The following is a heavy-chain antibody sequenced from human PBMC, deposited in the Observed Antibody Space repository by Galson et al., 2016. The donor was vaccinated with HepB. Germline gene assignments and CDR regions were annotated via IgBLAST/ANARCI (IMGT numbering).Heavy chain of an antibody. J-gene: IGHJ4*02. Sequence: SLRLSCAASGSTFSDYSMNWVRQAPGKGLEWVSAISRSGDYISYADSVKGRFTSSRDNAKNSVYLQMDTLRAEDTAVYYCARDGVQMATNPIGYWGQGTLVTVSS. CDR2: ISRSGDYI. CDR1: GSTFSDYS. D-gene: IGHD5-24*01. V-gene: IGHV3-21*01. CDR3: ARDGVQMATNPIGY.